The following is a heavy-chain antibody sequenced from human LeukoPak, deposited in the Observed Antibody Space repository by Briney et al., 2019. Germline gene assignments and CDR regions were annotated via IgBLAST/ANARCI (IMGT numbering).Heavy chain of an antibody. Sequence: PGGSLRLSCTTSGFTFSNYWMHWVRQAPGKGLVWVSLIYSDGSATVYADSVKGRFTTSRDNAKSTLYLQMNSLRAEDTAVYCCARDGLSTNPLDYWGQGTLVTVSS. D-gene: IGHD2-2*01. V-gene: IGHV3-74*01. CDR1: GFTFSNYW. CDR2: IYSDGSAT. CDR3: ARDGLSTNPLDY. J-gene: IGHJ4*02.